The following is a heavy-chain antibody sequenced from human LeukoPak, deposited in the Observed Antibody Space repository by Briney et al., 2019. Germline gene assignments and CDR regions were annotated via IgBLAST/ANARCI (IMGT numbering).Heavy chain of an antibody. CDR2: IYTSGST. CDR3: ARQGLGYCSSTSCYPDDHFDY. Sequence: SETLSLTCTVSGGSISSYYWSWIRQPAGKGLEWIGRIYTSGSTNYNPSLKSRVTMSVDTSKNQFSLKLSSVTAADTAMYYCARQGLGYCSSTSCYPDDHFDYWGQGTLVTVSS. V-gene: IGHV4-4*07. CDR1: GGSISSYY. D-gene: IGHD2-2*01. J-gene: IGHJ4*02.